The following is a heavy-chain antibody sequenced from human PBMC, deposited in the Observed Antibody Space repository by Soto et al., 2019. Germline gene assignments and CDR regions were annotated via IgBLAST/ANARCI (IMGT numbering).Heavy chain of an antibody. V-gene: IGHV4-61*01. Sequence: ETLSLTCTVSGGSVSSGSYYWSWIRQPPGKGLEWIGYIYYSGSTNYNPSLKSRVTISVDTSKNQFSLKLSSVTAADTAVYYCARDLGGSGSYYRYFDYWGQGTLVTVSS. D-gene: IGHD3-10*01. J-gene: IGHJ4*02. CDR2: IYYSGST. CDR1: GGSVSSGSYY. CDR3: ARDLGGSGSYYRYFDY.